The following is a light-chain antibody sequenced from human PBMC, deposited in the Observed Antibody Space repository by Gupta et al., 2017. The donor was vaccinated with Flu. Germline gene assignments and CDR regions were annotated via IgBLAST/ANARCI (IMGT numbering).Light chain of an antibody. CDR2: DVS. V-gene: IGLV2-11*01. CDR1: SSYVGAYNY. J-gene: IGLJ1*01. CDR3: CSYAGSSTFV. Sequence: SALTQPPSVSGSPGQSVTISCTGTSSYVGAYNYVSWYQHHPGKAPKVMIYDVSLRPSGVPDRFSGSKSANTASLTISGLQAEDEADYYCCSYAGSSTFVFGTGTKVTVL.